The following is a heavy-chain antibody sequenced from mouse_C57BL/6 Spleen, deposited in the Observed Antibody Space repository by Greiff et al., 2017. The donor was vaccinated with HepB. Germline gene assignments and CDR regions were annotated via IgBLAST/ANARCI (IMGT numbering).Heavy chain of an antibody. CDR2: IDPNSGGT. J-gene: IGHJ4*01. Sequence: QVQLQQSGAELVKPGASVKLSCKASGYTFTSYWMHWVKQRPGRGLEWIGRIDPNSGGTKYNEKFKSKATLTVDKPSSTAYMQLSSLTSEDSAVYYCASGYYGSSPYYYAMDYWGQGTSVTVSS. V-gene: IGHV1-72*01. D-gene: IGHD1-1*01. CDR1: GYTFTSYW. CDR3: ASGYYGSSPYYYAMDY.